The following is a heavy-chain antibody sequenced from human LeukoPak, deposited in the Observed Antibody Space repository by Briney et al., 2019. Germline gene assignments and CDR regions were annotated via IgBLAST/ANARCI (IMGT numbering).Heavy chain of an antibody. CDR3: ASRGWPDV. D-gene: IGHD2-15*01. CDR2: ISYDGSNK. Sequence: GRSLRLPCAASGFTFSSYAMHWVRQAPGKGLEWVAVISYDGSNKYYADSVKGRFTISRDNSKNTLYLQMNSLRAEDTAVYYCASRGWPDVWGQGTTVTVSS. J-gene: IGHJ6*02. CDR1: GFTFSSYA. V-gene: IGHV3-30-3*01.